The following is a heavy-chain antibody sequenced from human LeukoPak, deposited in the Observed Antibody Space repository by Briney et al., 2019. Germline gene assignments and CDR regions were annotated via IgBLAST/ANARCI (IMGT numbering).Heavy chain of an antibody. Sequence: QTLSLTCAISGDSVSSNSAAWNWIRRSPSRGLEWLGRTYYRSKWYNDYAVSVKSRITINPDTSKNQFSLQLNSVTPEDTAVYYCARDRFQLVGWFDPWGQGTLVTVSS. J-gene: IGHJ5*02. CDR1: GDSVSSNSAA. D-gene: IGHD1-26*01. CDR3: ARDRFQLVGWFDP. CDR2: TYYRSKWYN. V-gene: IGHV6-1*01.